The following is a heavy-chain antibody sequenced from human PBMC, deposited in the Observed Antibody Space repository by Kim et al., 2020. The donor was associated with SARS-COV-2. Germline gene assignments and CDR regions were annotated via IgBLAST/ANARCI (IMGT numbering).Heavy chain of an antibody. CDR1: GFTFSPFA. J-gene: IGHJ3*01. Sequence: GGSLRLSCTASGFTFSPFAMHWVRQAPGKGLEWVAVIRSDESKRYYAESVKDRFTISRDNSKNTLYLQMNSLRAEDTAIYFCARNFGSATTIGDVWGLGT. CDR2: IRSDESKR. CDR3: ARNFGSATTIGDV. V-gene: IGHV3-33*01. D-gene: IGHD3-10*01.